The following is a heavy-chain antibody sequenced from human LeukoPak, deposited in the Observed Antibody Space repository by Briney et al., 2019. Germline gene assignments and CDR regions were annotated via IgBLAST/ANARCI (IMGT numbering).Heavy chain of an antibody. J-gene: IGHJ4*02. V-gene: IGHV3-11*01. Sequence: PGGTLRLSCAASGFTFSDYYMSWIRQAPGKGLEWVSYISSSGSTIYYADSVKGRFTISRDNAKNSLYLQMNSLRAEDTAVYYCARVGFSGWDYFDYWGQGTLVTVSS. CDR2: ISSSGSTI. CDR3: ARVGFSGWDYFDY. CDR1: GFTFSDYY. D-gene: IGHD6-19*01.